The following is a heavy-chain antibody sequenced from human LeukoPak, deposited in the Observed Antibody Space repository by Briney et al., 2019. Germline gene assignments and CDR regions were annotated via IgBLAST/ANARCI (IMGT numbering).Heavy chain of an antibody. Sequence: PSETLSLTCAVYGGSFSDYYWTWVRRPPGRGLEWIGEINHRGNTNYNSSLKSRVLISVDTSKNQFSLNLGSVTAADTAIYYCARRLSSGSQVLDSWGQGTLVTVSS. CDR2: INHRGNT. CDR3: ARRLSSGSQVLDS. CDR1: GGSFSDYY. D-gene: IGHD1-26*01. J-gene: IGHJ4*02. V-gene: IGHV4-34*01.